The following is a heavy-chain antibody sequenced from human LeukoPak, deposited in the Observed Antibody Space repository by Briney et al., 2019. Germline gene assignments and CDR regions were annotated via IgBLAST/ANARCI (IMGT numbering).Heavy chain of an antibody. CDR2: IYYSGST. J-gene: IGHJ5*02. Sequence: SETLSLTCTVSGGSISSSSYYWGWIRQPPGKGLEWIGSIYYSGSTYYNPSLKSRVTISVDTSKNQFSLKLSSVTAADTAVYYCARAAGYSSSSLWFDPWGQGTLVTVSS. CDR1: GGSISSSSYY. D-gene: IGHD6-6*01. V-gene: IGHV4-39*07. CDR3: ARAAGYSSSSLWFDP.